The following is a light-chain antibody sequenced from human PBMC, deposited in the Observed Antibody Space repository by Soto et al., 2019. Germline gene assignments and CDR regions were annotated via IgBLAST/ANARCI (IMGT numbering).Light chain of an antibody. Sequence: QSVLTQPASVSGSPGQSITISCTGTSSDVGSYNLVSWYQQHPGKAPQLMIYEVNKRPSGVSNRFSGSKSGNTASLTISGLQAEDEADYYCCSYAGSGAYVFGTGTKVTVL. J-gene: IGLJ1*01. CDR2: EVN. CDR1: SSDVGSYNL. V-gene: IGLV2-23*02. CDR3: CSYAGSGAYV.